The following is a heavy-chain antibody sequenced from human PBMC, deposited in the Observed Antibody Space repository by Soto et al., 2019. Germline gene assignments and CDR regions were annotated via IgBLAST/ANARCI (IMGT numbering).Heavy chain of an antibody. D-gene: IGHD1-1*01. CDR1: GGSISSYY. CDR3: ARGRLERLGNNYYYMDV. V-gene: IGHV4-59*01. J-gene: IGHJ6*03. CDR2: IYYSGST. Sequence: SETLSLTCTVSGGSISSYYWSWIRQPPGKGLEWIGYIYYSGSTNYNPSLKSRVTISVDTSKNQFSLKLSSVTAADTAVYYCARGRLERLGNNYYYMDVWGKGTTVTVSS.